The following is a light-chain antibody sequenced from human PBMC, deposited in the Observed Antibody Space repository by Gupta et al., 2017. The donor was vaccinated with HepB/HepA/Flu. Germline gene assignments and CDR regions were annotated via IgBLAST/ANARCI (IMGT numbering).Light chain of an antibody. J-gene: IGKJ4*01. V-gene: IGKV3-11*01. Sequence: PLTNTSTHPHLCRLPWYHPKPDQPPQLLHYAASHTITGVPARFSGRGSGTDFTLTVCNLGPADSAVYYGDQRSNCPPSFGRGTKVESK. CDR3: DQRSNCPPS. CDR2: AAS. CDR1: HPHLCR.